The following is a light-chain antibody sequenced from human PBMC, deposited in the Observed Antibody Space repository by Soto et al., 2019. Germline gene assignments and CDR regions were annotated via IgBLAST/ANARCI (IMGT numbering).Light chain of an antibody. J-gene: IGKJ4*01. CDR3: QQSYSPSLT. CDR1: ESISIF. V-gene: IGKV1-39*01. CDR2: GAS. Sequence: DSQLTQSPSSLSASVGDRVILTCRASESISIFLNWYQHKPGKAPQVLIYGASNLQSGVPSRFSGSGSGTHFTLTISSPQSEDYATYYCQQSYSPSLTFGGGSRVESK.